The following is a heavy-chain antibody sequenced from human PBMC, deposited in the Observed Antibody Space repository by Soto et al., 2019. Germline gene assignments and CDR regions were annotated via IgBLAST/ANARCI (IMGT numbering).Heavy chain of an antibody. Sequence: PSDTLSLTFTVSGGSISSGGYYWGLIRQHPGKGLEWIGYIYYSGSTYYNPSLKSRVTISVDTSKNQFSLKLSSVTAADTAVYYCARDLSKGLDVWGQGTTVTVPS. J-gene: IGHJ6*02. CDR2: IYYSGST. V-gene: IGHV4-31*03. CDR1: GGSISSGGYY. D-gene: IGHD4-4*01. CDR3: ARDLSKGLDV.